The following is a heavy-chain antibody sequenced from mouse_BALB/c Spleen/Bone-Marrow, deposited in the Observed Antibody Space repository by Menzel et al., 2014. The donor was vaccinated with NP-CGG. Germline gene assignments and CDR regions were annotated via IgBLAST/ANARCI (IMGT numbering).Heavy chain of an antibody. Sequence: LMESGPGLVAPSQSLSITCTISGFSLTSYGVHWVRQPPGKGLEWLVVIWSDGSTTYNSALKSRLSISKDNSKSQVFLKMNSLQTDDTAMYYCARRGSFYAMDYWGQGTSVTGSS. V-gene: IGHV2-6-1*01. CDR2: IWSDGST. J-gene: IGHJ4*01. CDR3: ARRGSFYAMDY. CDR1: GFSLTSYG.